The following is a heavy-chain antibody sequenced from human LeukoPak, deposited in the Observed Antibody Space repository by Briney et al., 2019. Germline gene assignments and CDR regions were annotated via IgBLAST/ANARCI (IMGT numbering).Heavy chain of an antibody. D-gene: IGHD2-2*01. V-gene: IGHV4-59*12. CDR1: GGSISTYY. CDR3: ARERREQLLPPYTRSVTYFDY. CDR2: IRYSGST. Sequence: SETLSLTCSVSGGSISTYYWNWIRQPPGKGLEYIGNIRYSGSTNYSPSLKSRVTISVDTSKNQFSLKLSSVTAADTAVYYCARERREQLLPPYTRSVTYFDYWGQGTLVTVSS. J-gene: IGHJ4*02.